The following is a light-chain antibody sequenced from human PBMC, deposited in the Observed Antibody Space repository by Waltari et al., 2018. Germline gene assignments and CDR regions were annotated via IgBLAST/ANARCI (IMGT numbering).Light chain of an antibody. CDR2: DVS. Sequence: QSALTQPASVSGSPGQSIPISCTGTSSDGGGYNYVSWYQQHPGKAPKLMIYDVSKRPSGVSNRFSGSKSGNTASLTISGLQAEDEADYYCSSYTSSSTVVFGGGTKLTVL. J-gene: IGLJ2*01. V-gene: IGLV2-14*01. CDR1: SSDGGGYNY. CDR3: SSYTSSSTVV.